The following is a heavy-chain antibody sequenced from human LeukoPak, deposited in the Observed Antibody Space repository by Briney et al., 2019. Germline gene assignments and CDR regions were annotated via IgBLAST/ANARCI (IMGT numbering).Heavy chain of an antibody. Sequence: PGGSLRLSCAASGFTFSDYYMSWIRQAPGKGLEWVSYISSSGSTIYYADSVKGRFTISRDNAKNSLYLQMNSLGAEDTAVYYCAKDLPQWPHPPGYWGQGTLVTVSS. CDR2: ISSSGSTI. J-gene: IGHJ4*02. CDR3: AKDLPQWPHPPGY. V-gene: IGHV3-11*01. CDR1: GFTFSDYY. D-gene: IGHD6-19*01.